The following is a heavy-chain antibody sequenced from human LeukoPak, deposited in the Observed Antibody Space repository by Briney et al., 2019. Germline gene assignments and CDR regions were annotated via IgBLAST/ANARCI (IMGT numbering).Heavy chain of an antibody. D-gene: IGHD4-17*01. J-gene: IGHJ4*02. CDR3: ARDYGDYGRYFDY. V-gene: IGHV4-30-4*01. CDR1: GGSISSGDYY. CDR2: IYYSGST. Sequence: PSETLSLTCTVSGGSISSGDYYWSWIRQPPGKGLEWIGYIYYSGSTYYNPSLKSRVTISVDTSRNQFSLRLSSVTAADTAVYYCARDYGDYGRYFDYWGQGTLVTVSS.